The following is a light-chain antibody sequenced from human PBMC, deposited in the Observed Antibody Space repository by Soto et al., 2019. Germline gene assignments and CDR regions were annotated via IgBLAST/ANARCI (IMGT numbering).Light chain of an antibody. CDR2: WAS. V-gene: IGKV4-1*01. J-gene: IGKJ2*01. Sequence: DIVMTQSPDSLAVSLGERSTINCKSSQSILYSSNNKDYLAWYQQKPGQPPKLLIYWASTRESGVPDRFGGSGSGTDFTLTISSLQAEDVAVHYCQQYYGAPYTFGQGTKLEIQ. CDR3: QQYYGAPYT. CDR1: QSILYSSNNKDY.